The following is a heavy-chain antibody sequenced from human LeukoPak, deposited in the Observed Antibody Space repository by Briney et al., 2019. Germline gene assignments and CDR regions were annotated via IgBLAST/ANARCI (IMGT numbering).Heavy chain of an antibody. CDR3: ARDLGQQLVYYGMDV. V-gene: IGHV3-7*03. D-gene: IGHD6-13*01. CDR1: GFTFSSDW. Sequence: GGSLRLSCAASGFTFSSDWMSWVRPAPGKGLGWVANIKQDGSEKYYVDSVKGRFTISRDNDKNSLYLQMNSLRVEDTAVYYCARDLGQQLVYYGMDVWGQGTTVTVSS. CDR2: IKQDGSEK. J-gene: IGHJ6*02.